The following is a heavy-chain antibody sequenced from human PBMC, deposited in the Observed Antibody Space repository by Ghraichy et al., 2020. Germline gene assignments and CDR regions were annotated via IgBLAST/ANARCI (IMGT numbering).Heavy chain of an antibody. CDR1: GFTFSSYW. CDR3: ARGEMATVY. V-gene: IGHV3-74*01. CDR2: IKSDGSST. D-gene: IGHD5-24*01. J-gene: IGHJ4*02. Sequence: LSLTCAASGFTFSSYWMNWVRQAPGKGLVWVSRIKSDGSSTGYADSVKGRFTISRDNAKNTLYLQMNSLRAEDTAVYYCARGEMATVYWGQGTLVTVSS.